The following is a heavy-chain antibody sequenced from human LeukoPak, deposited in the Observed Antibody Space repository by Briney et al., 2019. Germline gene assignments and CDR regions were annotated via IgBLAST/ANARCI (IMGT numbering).Heavy chain of an antibody. J-gene: IGHJ4*02. CDR2: VSSGSEK. D-gene: IGHD3-3*01. Sequence: PGRSLRLSCKASGFTFSIFPMHWVRQAPGKGLEWVALVSSGSEKYYADSVKGRFTISRDNSKNMLYLQMNSLRADDTAVYYCARDLELSAVYYFDSWGQGTLVIVSS. CDR1: GFTFSIFP. CDR3: ARDLELSAVYYFDS. V-gene: IGHV3-30*04.